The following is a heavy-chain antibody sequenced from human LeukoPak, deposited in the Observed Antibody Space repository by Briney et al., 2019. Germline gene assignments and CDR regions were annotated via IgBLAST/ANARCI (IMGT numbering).Heavy chain of an antibody. J-gene: IGHJ4*02. CDR1: GFTFISYC. CDR2: IRYDGSNK. CDR3: AKDRLSSGWPEYYFDY. D-gene: IGHD6-19*01. Sequence: GGSLRLSCAASGFTFISYCMHWFRQAPGKGLEWVAFIRYDGSNKYYADSVKGRFTISRDNSKNTLYLQMNSLRAEDTAVYYCAKDRLSSGWPEYYFDYWGQGTLVTVSS. V-gene: IGHV3-30*02.